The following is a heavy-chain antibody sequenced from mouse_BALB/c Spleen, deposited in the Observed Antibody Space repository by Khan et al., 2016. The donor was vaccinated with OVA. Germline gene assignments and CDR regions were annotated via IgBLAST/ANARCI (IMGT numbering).Heavy chain of an antibody. J-gene: IGHJ4*01. CDR3: ARDGSHYNCAMNK. Sequence: VQLKQSGPGLVKPSQSLSLTCTVTGYSITSAYAWNWLRQLPGNKLGRMGFITSSGSTNYDPALKSRISITRDTSKNQFCQPLKSASTEDTATKYCARDGSHYNCAMNKWGQGTSVTVSS. D-gene: IGHD1-2*01. CDR2: ITSSGST. V-gene: IGHV3-2*02. CDR1: GYSITSAYA.